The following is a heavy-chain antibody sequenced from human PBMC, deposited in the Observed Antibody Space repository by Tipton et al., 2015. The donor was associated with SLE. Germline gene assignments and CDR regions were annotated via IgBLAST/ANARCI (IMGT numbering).Heavy chain of an antibody. CDR3: AKSPYGSGSYPSY. D-gene: IGHD3-10*01. CDR1: GFTFSSYW. V-gene: IGHV3-23*01. Sequence: SLRLSCAASGFTFSSYWVSWVRQAPGKGLEWVSAISGSGGSTYYADSVKGRFTISRDNSKNTLYLQMNSLRAEDTAVYYCAKSPYGSGSYPSYWGQGTLVTVSS. J-gene: IGHJ4*02. CDR2: ISGSGGST.